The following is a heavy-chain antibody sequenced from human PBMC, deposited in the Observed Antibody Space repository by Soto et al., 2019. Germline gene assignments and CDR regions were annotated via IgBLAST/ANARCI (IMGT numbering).Heavy chain of an antibody. Sequence: GGSLRLSCAASGFTFSDYYMSWIRQAPGKGLEWVSYISSSGSTIYYADSVKGRFTISRDNAKNSLYLQMNSLRAEDTAVYYCARLNRKPRVLRFLEWLLSEDYGMDVWGQGTTVTVSS. J-gene: IGHJ6*02. V-gene: IGHV3-11*01. CDR1: GFTFSDYY. CDR2: ISSSGSTI. CDR3: ARLNRKPRVLRFLEWLLSEDYGMDV. D-gene: IGHD3-3*01.